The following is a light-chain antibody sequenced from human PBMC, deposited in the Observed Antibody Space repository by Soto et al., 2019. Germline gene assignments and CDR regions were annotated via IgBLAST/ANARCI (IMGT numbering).Light chain of an antibody. V-gene: IGKV3-11*01. CDR3: QQRSNWPPEIT. CDR1: QSVGSN. CDR2: DAS. Sequence: EIVLTQTPATLSLSPGERSTLSCRASQSVGSNLAWYQQKPGQAPRLLIYDASNRATGVPARFSGSGSGTDFTLTVSSLEPEDFALYYCQQRSNWPPEITFGQGTRLEIK. J-gene: IGKJ5*01.